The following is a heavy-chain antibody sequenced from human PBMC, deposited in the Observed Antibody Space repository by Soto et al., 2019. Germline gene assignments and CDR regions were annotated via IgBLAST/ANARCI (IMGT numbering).Heavy chain of an antibody. Sequence: ASVKVSCKASGYTFTSYSMHWVRQAPGQRLEWMGWINAGNGNTKYSQKFQGRVTITRDTSASTAYMELSSLRSEDTAVYYCARSGYSSSWYNYYYGMDVWGQGTTVTVSS. CDR2: INAGNGNT. D-gene: IGHD6-13*01. V-gene: IGHV1-3*01. CDR1: GYTFTSYS. CDR3: ARSGYSSSWYNYYYGMDV. J-gene: IGHJ6*02.